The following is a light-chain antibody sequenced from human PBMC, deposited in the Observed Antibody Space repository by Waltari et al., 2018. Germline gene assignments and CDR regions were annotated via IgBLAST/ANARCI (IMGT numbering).Light chain of an antibody. CDR1: QRVSRS. CDR3: QHYVRLPAT. J-gene: IGKJ1*01. CDR2: GAS. Sequence: IVLTQSPGTLSLSPGERVTLSCRASQRVSRSLAWYQQKPGQAPKLLIYGASTRATGIPDRFTGSGSGTDVSLTISSLEPEDFAIYFCQHYVRLPATFGQGTKVEIK. V-gene: IGKV3-20*01.